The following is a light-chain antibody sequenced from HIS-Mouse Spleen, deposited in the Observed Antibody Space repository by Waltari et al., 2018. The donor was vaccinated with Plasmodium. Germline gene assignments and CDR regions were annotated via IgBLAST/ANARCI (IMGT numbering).Light chain of an antibody. CDR2: EDS. V-gene: IGLV3-10*01. J-gene: IGLJ3*02. Sequence: SYELTQPPSVSVSPGQTARLTCSGDPLPNKYAYWYQQKSGQAPVLVIYEDSKRPSGIPERFSGSSSGTMATLTISGAQVEDEADYYCYSTDSSGNHRVFGGGTKLTVL. CDR1: PLPNKY. CDR3: YSTDSSGNHRV.